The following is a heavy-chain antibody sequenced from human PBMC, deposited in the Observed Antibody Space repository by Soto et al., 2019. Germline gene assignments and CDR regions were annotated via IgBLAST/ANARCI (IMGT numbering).Heavy chain of an antibody. J-gene: IGHJ6*03. D-gene: IGHD1-26*01. V-gene: IGHV1-69*13. CDR3: ARDSYSGSYYYYYYMDV. CDR1: GGTFSSYA. CDR2: IIPIFGTA. Sequence: ASVKVSCKASGGTFSSYAISWVRQAPGQGFEWMGGIIPIFGTANYAQKFQGRVTITADESTSTAYMELSSLRSEDTAVYYYARDSYSGSYYYYYYMDVWGKGTTVTVSS.